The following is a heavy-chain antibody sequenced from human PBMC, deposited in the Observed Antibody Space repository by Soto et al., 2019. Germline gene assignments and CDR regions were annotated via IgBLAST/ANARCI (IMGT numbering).Heavy chain of an antibody. V-gene: IGHV3-9*01. CDR3: AKDTSVAGPYYYGMDV. CDR2: ISWNSGSI. D-gene: IGHD6-19*01. CDR1: GFTFDDYA. Sequence: GGSLRLSCAASGFTFDDYAMHWVRQAPGKGLEWVSGISWNSGSIGYADSVKGRFTISRDNAKNSLYLQMNSLRAEDTALYYCAKDTSVAGPYYYGMDVWGQGTTVTVSS. J-gene: IGHJ6*02.